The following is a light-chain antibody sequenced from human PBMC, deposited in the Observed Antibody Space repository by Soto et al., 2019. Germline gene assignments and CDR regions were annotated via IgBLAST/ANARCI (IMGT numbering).Light chain of an antibody. CDR2: GNS. CDR1: SSNIGAGYD. Sequence: QLVLTQPPSVSGAPGQRVTISCTGSSSNIGAGYDVHWYQQLPGTAPKLLIYGNSNRPSGVPDRFSGSKSGTSASLAITGLQAEDEADYYCQSYDSSLGVEVFGGGTQLTVL. CDR3: QSYDSSLGVEV. V-gene: IGLV1-40*01. J-gene: IGLJ3*02.